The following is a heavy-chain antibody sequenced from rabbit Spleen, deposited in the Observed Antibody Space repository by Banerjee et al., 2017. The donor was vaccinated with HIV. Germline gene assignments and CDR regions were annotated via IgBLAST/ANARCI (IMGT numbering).Heavy chain of an antibody. D-gene: IGHD4-1*01. CDR2: VNTATGKP. CDR3: ARDLAGAIGWNFYL. CDR1: GFDFSDRDV. V-gene: IGHV1S45*01. J-gene: IGHJ4*01. Sequence: QEELEESGGGLVKPEGSLTLTCKASGFDFSDRDVMGWVRQAPGKGLEWIACVNTATGKPVYATWAKGRFTISTTSSTTVTLQMTSLTAADTATYFCARDLAGAIGWNFYLWGPGTLVTVS.